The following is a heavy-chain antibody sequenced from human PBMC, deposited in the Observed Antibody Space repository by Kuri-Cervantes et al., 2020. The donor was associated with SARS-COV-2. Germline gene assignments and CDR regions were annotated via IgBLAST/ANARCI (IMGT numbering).Heavy chain of an antibody. D-gene: IGHD3-22*01. CDR3: ARDQFPYYDSSGYLELYYGMDV. Sequence: LSLTCAVYGGSFSGYYWSWIRQPPGKGLEWVSYISSSSSYTNYADSVKGRFTISRDNAKNSLYLQMNSLRAEDTAVYYCARDQFPYYDSSGYLELYYGMDVWGQGTTVTVSS. CDR2: ISSSSSYT. V-gene: IGHV3-11*06. J-gene: IGHJ6*02. CDR1: GGSFSGYY.